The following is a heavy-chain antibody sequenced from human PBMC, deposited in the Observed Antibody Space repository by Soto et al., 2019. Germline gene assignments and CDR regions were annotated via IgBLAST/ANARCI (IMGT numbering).Heavy chain of an antibody. CDR2: TYYRPKWYN. Sequence: SQTLSLTCAISGDSVSSNRAAWNWIRQSPSGGLEWLGRTYYRPKWYNDYAVSVKSRITINPDTSKNQFSLQLNSVTPEDTAVYYCARAWGFSSGWYGSFSYWGQGTLVTVSS. CDR1: GDSVSSNRAA. CDR3: ARAWGFSSGWYGSFSY. D-gene: IGHD6-19*01. V-gene: IGHV6-1*01. J-gene: IGHJ4*02.